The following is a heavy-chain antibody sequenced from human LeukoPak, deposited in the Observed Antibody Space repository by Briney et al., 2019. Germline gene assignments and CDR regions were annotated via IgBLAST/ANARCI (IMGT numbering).Heavy chain of an antibody. J-gene: IGHJ4*02. CDR2: INPNSGGT. D-gene: IGHD6-13*01. CDR1: GYTFTGYY. V-gene: IGHV1-2*06. CDR3: ARSQTGIAAAGPGY. Sequence: ASVKASCKAFGYTFTGYYMHWVRQAPGQGLEWIGRINPNSGGTNYAQKFQGRVTMTRDTSISTAYMELSRLRSDDTAVYYCARSQTGIAAAGPGYWGQGTLVTVSS.